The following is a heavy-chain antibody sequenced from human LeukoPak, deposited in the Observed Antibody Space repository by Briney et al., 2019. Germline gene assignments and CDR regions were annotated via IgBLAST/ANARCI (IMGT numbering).Heavy chain of an antibody. D-gene: IGHD1-26*01. J-gene: IGHJ3*02. Sequence: SETLSLTCAVSNDSISNTYWWSWVRQPPGKGLEWIGEIYHDGSTNYNPSLQSRVTMSVDQSKNQFSLRLSSVTAADTAVYYCAGIVGPRHDAFDIWGRGTMVTVSS. CDR1: NDSISNTYW. V-gene: IGHV4-4*02. CDR3: AGIVGPRHDAFDI. CDR2: IYHDGST.